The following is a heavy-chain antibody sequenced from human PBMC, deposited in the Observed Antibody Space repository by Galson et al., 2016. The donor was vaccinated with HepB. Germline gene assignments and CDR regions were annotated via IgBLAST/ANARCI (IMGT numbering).Heavy chain of an antibody. Sequence: SETLSLTCTVYGGSFSGYYWTWIRQFPGKGLEWIGENNHTGSTNYNVSLESRVTISLATSKNQLSLKLNSVTAADTAIYYCATAEYARSWAYYWGQGALVTVSS. V-gene: IGHV4-34*01. J-gene: IGHJ4*02. D-gene: IGHD2/OR15-2a*01. CDR1: GGSFSGYY. CDR2: NNHTGST. CDR3: ATAEYARSWAYY.